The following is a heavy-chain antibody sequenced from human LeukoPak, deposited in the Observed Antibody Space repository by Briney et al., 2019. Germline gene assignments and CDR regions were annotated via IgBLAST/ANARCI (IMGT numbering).Heavy chain of an antibody. V-gene: IGHV3-21*01. CDR3: AREEEPDYVWGSYRSVDY. CDR1: GFTFSSYS. CDR2: ISSSGSYI. Sequence: GGSLRLSCAASGFTFSSYSMNWARQAPGKGLEWVSSISSSGSYIYYADSVKGRFTISRDNAKNSLYLQMNSLRAEDAAVYYCAREEEPDYVWGSYRSVDYWGQGTLVTVSS. J-gene: IGHJ4*02. D-gene: IGHD3-16*02.